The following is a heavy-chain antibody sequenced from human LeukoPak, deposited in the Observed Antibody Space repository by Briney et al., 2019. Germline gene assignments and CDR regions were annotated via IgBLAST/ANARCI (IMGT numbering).Heavy chain of an antibody. CDR1: GFTFSNAW. Sequence: PGGSLRLSCAASGFTFSNAWMSWVRQAPGKGLEWVGRIKSKTDGGTTDYAAPVKGRFTISRDDSKNTLYLQMNSLKTEDTAVYYCTTEDHPAEDIVVVLAATRFDYWGQGTLVTVSS. J-gene: IGHJ4*02. V-gene: IGHV3-15*01. D-gene: IGHD2-2*01. CDR2: IKSKTDGGTT. CDR3: TTEDHPAEDIVVVLAATRFDY.